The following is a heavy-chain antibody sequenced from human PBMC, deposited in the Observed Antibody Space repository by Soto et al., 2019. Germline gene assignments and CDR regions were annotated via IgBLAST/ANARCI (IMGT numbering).Heavy chain of an antibody. V-gene: IGHV1-18*01. D-gene: IGHD4-4*01. J-gene: IGHJ5*02. Sequence: ASVKVSCKASGYTFDNYGISWVRQAPGQGLEWMGWISAYNGDTKYAQKFQGRVIMTIDTSTSTAYMELRSLRSDDTAVYYCARDLTPTVSPDNWFDPWGQGTLVTVSS. CDR3: ARDLTPTVSPDNWFDP. CDR1: GYTFDNYG. CDR2: ISAYNGDT.